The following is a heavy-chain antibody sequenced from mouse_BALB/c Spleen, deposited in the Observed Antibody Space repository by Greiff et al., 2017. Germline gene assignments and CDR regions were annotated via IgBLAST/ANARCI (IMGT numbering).Heavy chain of an antibody. J-gene: IGHJ2*01. V-gene: IGHV5-6*01. CDR2: ISSGGSYT. Sequence: VQLKESGGDLVKPGGSLKLSCAASGFTFSSYGMSWVRQTPDKRLEWVATISSGGSYTYYPDSVKGRFTISRDNAKNTLYLQMSSLKSEDTAMYYCARAGNYEGVDYWGQGTTLTVSS. CDR1: GFTFSSYG. CDR3: ARAGNYEGVDY. D-gene: IGHD2-1*01.